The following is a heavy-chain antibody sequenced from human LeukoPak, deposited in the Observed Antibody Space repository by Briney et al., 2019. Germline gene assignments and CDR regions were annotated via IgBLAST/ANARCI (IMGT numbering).Heavy chain of an antibody. J-gene: IGHJ2*01. D-gene: IGHD2-15*01. Sequence: GASVKVSCKASGYTFTGYYMHWVRQAPGQGLEWMGWINPNSGGTKYAQKFQGWVTMTRDTSISTTYIELSRLRSDDTAIYYCARGSPSSQTHWHFDLWGRGTLVTVSS. CDR1: GYTFTGYY. CDR2: INPNSGGT. CDR3: ARGSPSSQTHWHFDL. V-gene: IGHV1-2*04.